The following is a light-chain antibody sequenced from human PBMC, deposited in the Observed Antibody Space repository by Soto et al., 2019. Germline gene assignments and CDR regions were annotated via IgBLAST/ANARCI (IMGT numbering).Light chain of an antibody. CDR2: GAS. CDR1: QRVSSSY. Sequence: EIVWTQSPGTLSLSPGERATLSCRASQRVSSSYLAWYQQKPGQAPRLLIYGASSRATGIPDRFSGSGSGTDFTLTISRLEPEDFAVYYCHQYASSPRTFGQGTKVEIK. J-gene: IGKJ1*01. CDR3: HQYASSPRT. V-gene: IGKV3-20*01.